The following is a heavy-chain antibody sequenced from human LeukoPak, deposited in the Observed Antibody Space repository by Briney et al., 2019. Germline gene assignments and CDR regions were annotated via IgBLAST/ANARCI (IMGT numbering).Heavy chain of an antibody. CDR1: GGSISSYY. CDR3: ARGEQLGNDY. V-gene: IGHV4-59*01. J-gene: IGHJ4*02. CDR2: IYYSGST. D-gene: IGHD6-6*01. Sequence: SETLSLTCTVSGGSISSYYWSWLRQPPGKGLEWIGYIYYSGSTNYNPSLKSRVTISVDTSKNQFSLKLSSVTAADTAVYYCARGEQLGNDYWGQGTLVTVSS.